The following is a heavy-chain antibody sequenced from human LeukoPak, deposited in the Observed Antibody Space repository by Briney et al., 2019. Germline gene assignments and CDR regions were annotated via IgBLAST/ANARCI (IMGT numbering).Heavy chain of an antibody. CDR2: IYSGGST. CDR1: GFTVSSNY. J-gene: IGHJ2*01. V-gene: IGHV3-53*01. D-gene: IGHD1-26*01. CDR3: ASIIVGATSDAFDI. Sequence: GGSLRLSCAASGFTVSSNYMSWVRQAPGKGLEWVSVIYSGGSTYYADSVKGRFTISRDNSKNTLYLQMNSLRAEDTAVYYCASIIVGATSDAFDIWGRGTLVTVSS.